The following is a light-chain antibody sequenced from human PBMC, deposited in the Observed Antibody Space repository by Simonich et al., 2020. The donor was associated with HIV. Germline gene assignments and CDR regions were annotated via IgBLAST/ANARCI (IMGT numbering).Light chain of an antibody. CDR3: SSYTGSNTVI. Sequence: QSALTQPRSVYGSPGQSITISCTGTSSDVGGYNYVSWYQQHPGKAPKLMIYDVSKRPSGVPDRFSGSKSGNTASLTISRLRAEDEADYYCSSYTGSNTVIFGGGTKLTVL. J-gene: IGLJ2*01. V-gene: IGLV2-11*01. CDR1: SSDVGGYNY. CDR2: DVS.